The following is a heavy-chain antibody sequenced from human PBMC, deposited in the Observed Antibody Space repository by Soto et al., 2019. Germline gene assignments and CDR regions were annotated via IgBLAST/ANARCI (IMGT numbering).Heavy chain of an antibody. V-gene: IGHV3-23*01. D-gene: IGHD1-26*01. CDR3: AKVGRFPVGLRSLF. CDR2: ISGSSGGST. CDR1: GFTFSTYA. J-gene: IGHJ4*02. Sequence: EVQLLESGGTLVQPGGSLRLSCAASGFTFSTYAMNWVRQAPGKGLEWVSYISGSSGGSTYYADSVKGRFTISSDNTKSTLFLQMNSLRGQDTAVYYCAKVGRFPVGLRSLFWGEGSLVTVSS.